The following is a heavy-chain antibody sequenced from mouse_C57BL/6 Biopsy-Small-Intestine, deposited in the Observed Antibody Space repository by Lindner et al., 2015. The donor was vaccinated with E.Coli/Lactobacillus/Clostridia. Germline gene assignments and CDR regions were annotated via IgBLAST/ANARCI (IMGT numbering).Heavy chain of an antibody. Sequence: VQLQESGGGLVQPKGSLKLSCXASGFTFNTYAMHWVRQAPGKGLEWVARIRSKSSNYATYYADSVKDRFTVSRDDSQNMLYLQMNNLKTEDTAMYYCVRDRAYYFGSLTYAMDYWGQGTSVTVSS. CDR2: IRSKSSNYAT. CDR1: GFTFNTYA. J-gene: IGHJ4*01. CDR3: VRDRAYYFGSLTYAMDY. D-gene: IGHD1-1*01. V-gene: IGHV10-3*01.